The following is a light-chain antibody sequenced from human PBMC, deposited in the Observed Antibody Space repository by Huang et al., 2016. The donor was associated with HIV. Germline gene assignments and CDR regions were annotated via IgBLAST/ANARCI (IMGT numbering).Light chain of an antibody. V-gene: IGKV1-5*01. CDR3: QQYNSYSA. J-gene: IGKJ1*01. CDR2: GAS. Sequence: SASVGDRVTITCRASQSISTWLAWYQQKPGKAPKLLIYGASTLQSGVPSRFSGSRSGTEFTLTISSLQPDDFATYYCQQYNSYSAFGQGTKVEIK. CDR1: QSISTW.